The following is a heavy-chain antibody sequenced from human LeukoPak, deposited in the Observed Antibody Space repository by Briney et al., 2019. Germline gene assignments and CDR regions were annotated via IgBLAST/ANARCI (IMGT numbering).Heavy chain of an antibody. V-gene: IGHV1-69*01. CDR2: IIPIFGTA. Sequence: SVKVSCKASGGTFSSYAISWVRQAPGQGLEWMGGIIPIFGTANYAQKFQGRVTITADESTSTAYMELSSLRSEDTAVYYCARDGLYCTNGVCSSDIWGQGTLVTVSS. CDR1: GGTFSSYA. J-gene: IGHJ3*02. CDR3: ARDGLYCTNGVCSSDI. D-gene: IGHD2-8*01.